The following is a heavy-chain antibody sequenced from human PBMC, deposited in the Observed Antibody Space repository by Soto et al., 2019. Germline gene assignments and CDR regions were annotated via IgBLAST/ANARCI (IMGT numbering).Heavy chain of an antibody. CDR1: GYTLTELS. CDR3: AISGSYRDGSGYKWFDP. Sequence: ASVKVSCKVSGYTLTELSMHWVRQAPGKGLEWMGGFDPEDGETIYAQKFQGRVTMTEDTSTDTAYMELSSLRAEDTAVYYCAISGSYRDGSGYKWFDPWGQGTLVTVSS. CDR2: FDPEDGET. J-gene: IGHJ5*02. V-gene: IGHV1-24*01. D-gene: IGHD1-26*01.